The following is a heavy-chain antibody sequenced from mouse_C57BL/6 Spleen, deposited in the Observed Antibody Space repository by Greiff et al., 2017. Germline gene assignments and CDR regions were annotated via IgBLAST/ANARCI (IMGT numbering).Heavy chain of an antibody. J-gene: IGHJ2*01. D-gene: IGHD2-1*01. CDR2: IHPNSGST. Sequence: VQLQQPGAELVKPGASVKLSCKASGYTFTSYWMHWVKQRPGQGLEWIGMIHPNSGSTNYNEKFKSKATLTVDKASSTAYMQLSSLTSEDSAVSYCARLYYGNCGFDYWGQGTTLTVSS. CDR1: GYTFTSYW. V-gene: IGHV1-64*01. CDR3: ARLYYGNCGFDY.